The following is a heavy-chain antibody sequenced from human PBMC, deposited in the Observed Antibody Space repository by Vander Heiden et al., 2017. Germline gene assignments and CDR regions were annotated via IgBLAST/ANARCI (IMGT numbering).Heavy chain of an antibody. Sequence: EVQLVESGGGLVKPGGSLRLSWASSGFNFTNACMSWVRHTPGKGLEWVGRIKNKADGGTTDYAPDVKGRFTVSRDDLKNMVYLQMNSLRTEDTAVYYCTTLAIFQHWGQGTLVTVSS. CDR1: GFNFTNAC. CDR3: TTLAIFQH. V-gene: IGHV3-15*01. J-gene: IGHJ1*01. CDR2: IKNKADGGTT.